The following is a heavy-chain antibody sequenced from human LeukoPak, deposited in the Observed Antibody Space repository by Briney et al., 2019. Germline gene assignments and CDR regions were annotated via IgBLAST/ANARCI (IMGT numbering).Heavy chain of an antibody. CDR2: ISGSGGST. J-gene: IGHJ4*02. Sequence: GGSLRLSCAASGFTFSSYAMSWVRQAPGKGLEWVSAISGSGGSTYYADSVKGRFTISRDNSKNTLYLQMNSLRAEDTAVYYCAKDSGYTYGLSPYYFDCWGQGTLVTVSA. CDR3: AKDSGYTYGLSPYYFDC. CDR1: GFTFSSYA. V-gene: IGHV3-23*01. D-gene: IGHD5-18*01.